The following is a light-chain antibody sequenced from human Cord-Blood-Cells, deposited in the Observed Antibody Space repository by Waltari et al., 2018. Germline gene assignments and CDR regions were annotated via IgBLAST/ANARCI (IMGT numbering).Light chain of an antibody. Sequence: QSVLTQPPSASGTPGQRVTISCSGSSSNIGSNTVYCYQQLPGTAPKLLIYSNNQRPSGVPDRFSGSKSGTSASLAISGLQSEDEADYYCAAWDDSLNGWVFGGGTKLTVL. CDR2: SNN. CDR3: AAWDDSLNGWV. V-gene: IGLV1-44*01. J-gene: IGLJ3*02. CDR1: SSNIGSNT.